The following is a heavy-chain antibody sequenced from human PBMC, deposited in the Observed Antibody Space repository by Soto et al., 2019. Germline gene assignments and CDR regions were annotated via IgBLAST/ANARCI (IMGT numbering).Heavy chain of an antibody. V-gene: IGHV3-9*01. J-gene: IGHJ1*01. CDR3: AKAFDYGDYWDFQH. D-gene: IGHD4-17*01. Sequence: EVQLVESGGGLLQPGRSLRLSCAASGFTFDDYAMHWVRQAPGKGLEWVSGISWNSGSIGYADSVKGRFTISRDNAKNSLYLQMNSLRAEDTALYYCAKAFDYGDYWDFQHWGQGTLVTVSS. CDR1: GFTFDDYA. CDR2: ISWNSGSI.